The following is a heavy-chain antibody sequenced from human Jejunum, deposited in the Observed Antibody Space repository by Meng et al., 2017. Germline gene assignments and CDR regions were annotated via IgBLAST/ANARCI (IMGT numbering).Heavy chain of an antibody. V-gene: IGHV3-23*01. D-gene: IGHD3-16*01. Sequence: GGSLRLSCAASGFTFSSYAMNWVRQAPGKGLEWVSGISDSGDNTYYTDSVKGRFTISRDNSKNTVYLQMNSLRAEDTAAYYCAKELSGSPARGGKDYWGQGTLVTVSS. CDR1: GFTFSSYA. CDR2: ISDSGDNT. CDR3: AKELSGSPARGGKDY. J-gene: IGHJ4*02.